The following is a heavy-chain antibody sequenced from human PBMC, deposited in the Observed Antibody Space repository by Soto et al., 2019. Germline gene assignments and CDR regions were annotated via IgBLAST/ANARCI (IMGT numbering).Heavy chain of an antibody. Sequence: QVHLVESGGGVVQPGGSLTLSCSVSDFAFRLHGIHWVRHTPGKGLEWVAMIWHDGTRKYFRDSVRGRFTISRDSAKNKVYLQINNLRGDDSALYFCARDRSSSYSYAMALWGQGTTVTVSS. V-gene: IGHV3-33*01. J-gene: IGHJ6*01. CDR1: DFAFRLHG. D-gene: IGHD3-10*01. CDR2: IWHDGTRK. CDR3: ARDRSSSYSYAMAL.